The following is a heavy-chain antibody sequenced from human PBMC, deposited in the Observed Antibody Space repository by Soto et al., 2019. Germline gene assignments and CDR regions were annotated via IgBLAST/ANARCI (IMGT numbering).Heavy chain of an antibody. CDR2: INPSGGST. D-gene: IGHD3-16*01. V-gene: IGHV1-46*01. J-gene: IGHJ6*02. CDR1: GYTFTSYY. Sequence: QVQLVQSGAEVKKPGASVKVSCKASGYTFTSYYMHWVRQAPGQGLEWMGIINPSGGSTSYAQKFQGRVTMTRDTSTGTVYMELSSLRSEDTAVYYCARHQLLFGMDVWGQGTTVTVSS. CDR3: ARHQLLFGMDV.